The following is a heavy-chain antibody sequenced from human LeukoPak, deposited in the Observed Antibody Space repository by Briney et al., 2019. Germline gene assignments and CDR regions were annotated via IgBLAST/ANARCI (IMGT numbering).Heavy chain of an antibody. V-gene: IGHV3-64*02. CDR3: ARGDYGDFSHYYYYGMDV. CDR2: ISSNGGST. Sequence: GGSLRRSCAASGFTFSSYAMYWVRQAPGKGLEYVSAISSNGGSTYYADSVKGRFTISRDNSKNMLYLQMGSLRAEDMAVYYCARGDYGDFSHYYYYGMDVWGKGTTVTVSS. J-gene: IGHJ6*04. CDR1: GFTFSSYA. D-gene: IGHD4-17*01.